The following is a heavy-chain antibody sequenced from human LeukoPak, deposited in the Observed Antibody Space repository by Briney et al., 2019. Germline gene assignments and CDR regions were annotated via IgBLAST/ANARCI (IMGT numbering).Heavy chain of an antibody. D-gene: IGHD6-19*01. CDR1: GFTFSSYG. J-gene: IGHJ4*02. Sequence: GGSLRLSCAASGFTFSSYGMHWVRQAPGKGLEWVSFIRYDGSNKFYADSVKGRFTISRDNSKNTLYLQTNSLRTGDTAVYYCARSVAGNDYWGQGTLVTVSS. V-gene: IGHV3-30*02. CDR2: IRYDGSNK. CDR3: ARSVAGNDY.